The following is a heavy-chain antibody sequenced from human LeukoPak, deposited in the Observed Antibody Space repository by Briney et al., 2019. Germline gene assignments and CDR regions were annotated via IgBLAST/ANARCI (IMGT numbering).Heavy chain of an antibody. J-gene: IGHJ3*02. V-gene: IGHV1-18*01. CDR3: ARGRLDSSSWYGADAFDI. D-gene: IGHD6-13*01. CDR2: ISAYKGNT. Sequence: GASVKVSCKASGYTFTSYGISWVRQAPGQGLEWMGWISAYKGNTNYAQKLQGRVTMTTDTSTSTAYMELRSLRADDTAVYYCARGRLDSSSWYGADAFDIWGQGTMVTVSS. CDR1: GYTFTSYG.